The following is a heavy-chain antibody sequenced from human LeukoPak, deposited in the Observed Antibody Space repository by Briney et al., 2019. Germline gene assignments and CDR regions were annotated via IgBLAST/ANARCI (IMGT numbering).Heavy chain of an antibody. V-gene: IGHV3-23*01. CDR2: ISGRGGST. CDR3: AKDADIVVVVAADLFDY. CDR1: GFTFSSYA. Sequence: GGSLRLSCAASGFTFSSYAMSWVRQAPGKGLEWVSAISGRGGSTYYADSVKGRFTISRDNSKNTLYLQMNSLRAEDTAVYYCAKDADIVVVVAADLFDYWGQGTLVTVSS. J-gene: IGHJ4*02. D-gene: IGHD2-15*01.